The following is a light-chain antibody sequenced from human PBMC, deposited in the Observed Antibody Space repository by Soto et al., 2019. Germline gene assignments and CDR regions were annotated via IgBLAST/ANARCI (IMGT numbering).Light chain of an antibody. V-gene: IGKV1-5*01. J-gene: IGKJ1*01. CDR2: DVS. Sequence: DIQMTQSPSRLSASVGDRVTITCRASQSIAYWLAWYQQKPGKAPNLLIYDVSTLDSGVPSRFSGSASGTEFTLTISSLESEDFATYYCLQDYNYPRTFGQGTKVDIK. CDR3: LQDYNYPRT. CDR1: QSIAYW.